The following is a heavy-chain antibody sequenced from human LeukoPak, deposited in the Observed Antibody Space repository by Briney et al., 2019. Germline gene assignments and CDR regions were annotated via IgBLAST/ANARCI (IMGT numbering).Heavy chain of an antibody. D-gene: IGHD3-22*01. J-gene: IGHJ4*02. CDR2: ISGSGGST. V-gene: IGHV3-23*01. CDR1: GFTVSSNY. CDR3: AKDRETAPYYYDSSGYYDY. Sequence: PGGSLRLSCAASGFTVSSNYMSWVRQAPGKGLEWVSAISGSGGSTYYADSVKGRFTVSRDNSKNTLYLQMNSLRAEDTAVYYCAKDRETAPYYYDSSGYYDYWGQGTLVTVSS.